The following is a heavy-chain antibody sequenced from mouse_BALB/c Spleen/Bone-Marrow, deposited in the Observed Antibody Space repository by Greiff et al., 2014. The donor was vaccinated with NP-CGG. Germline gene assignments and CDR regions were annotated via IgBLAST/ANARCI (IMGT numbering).Heavy chain of an antibody. J-gene: IGHJ4*01. CDR1: GFNIKDTY. CDR2: IDPANGNT. CDR3: ARWEYYAMDY. D-gene: IGHD4-1*01. V-gene: IGHV14-3*02. Sequence: EVQLVESGAELVKPGASVKLSCTASGFNIKDTYMHWVKQRPEQGLEWIGRIDPANGNTKYDPKFQGKATITADTSSNTAYLQLSNLTSEDTAVYYCARWEYYAMDYWGQGTSVTVSS.